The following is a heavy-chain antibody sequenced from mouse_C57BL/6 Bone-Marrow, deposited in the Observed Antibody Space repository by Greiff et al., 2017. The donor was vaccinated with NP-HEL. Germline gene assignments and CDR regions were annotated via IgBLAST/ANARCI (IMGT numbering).Heavy chain of an antibody. J-gene: IGHJ1*03. CDR1: GFSLTSYG. CDR3: AKQGGDYYGSSPYWYFDV. V-gene: IGHV2-9*01. Sequence: VKLVESGPGLVAPSQSLSITCTVSGFSLTSYGVDWVRQPPGKGLEWLGVIWGGGSTNYNSALMSRLSISKDNSKSQVFLKMNSLQTDDTAMYYCAKQGGDYYGSSPYWYFDVWGTGTTVTVSS. CDR2: IWGGGST. D-gene: IGHD1-1*01.